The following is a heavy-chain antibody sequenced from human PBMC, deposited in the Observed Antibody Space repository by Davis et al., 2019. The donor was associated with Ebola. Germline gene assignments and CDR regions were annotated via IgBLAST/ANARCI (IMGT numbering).Heavy chain of an antibody. D-gene: IGHD5-18*01. CDR3: ASGLRGYSYGNWFDT. CDR1: AFTFSTYT. CDR2: NTSNGYI. V-gene: IGHV3-21*01. Sequence: PGGSLRLSCAASAFTFSTYTINWVRQAPGKGLEWVSSNTSNGYIYYADSVKGRFTISRDNAKNSLYLQMNSLRAEDTAVYYCASGLRGYSYGNWFDTWGQGTLGTVSS. J-gene: IGHJ5*02.